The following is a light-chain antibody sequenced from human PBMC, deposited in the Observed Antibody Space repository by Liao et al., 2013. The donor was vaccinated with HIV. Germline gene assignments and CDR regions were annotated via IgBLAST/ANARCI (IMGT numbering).Light chain of an antibody. J-gene: IGLJ2*01. Sequence: YELTQPPSVSVSPGQTASITCSGATLGHKSPSWYQQRPGQSPVLLICQDNKRPSGIPERFSGSNSGNTATLTISGTQPVDEAEYFCQAWDSSAAVVFGGGTTLTVL. CDR2: QDN. V-gene: IGLV3-1*01. CDR3: QAWDSSAAVV. CDR1: TLGHKS.